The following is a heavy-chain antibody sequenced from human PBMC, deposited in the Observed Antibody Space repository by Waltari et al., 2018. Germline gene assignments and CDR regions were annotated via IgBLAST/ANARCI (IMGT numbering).Heavy chain of an antibody. J-gene: IGHJ4*02. CDR1: GGSISSYY. D-gene: IGHD3-3*01. CDR3: ARESPEAHYDFWSGYYIPPWAFDY. CDR2: IYYSGST. Sequence: QVQLQESGSGLVKPSETLSLTCTVSGGSISSYYWSWIRQPPGKGLEGIGYIYYSGSTNYKPSLKSRVTISVDTSKNQFSLKLSSVTAADTAVYYCARESPEAHYDFWSGYYIPPWAFDYWGQGTLVTVSS. V-gene: IGHV4-59*01.